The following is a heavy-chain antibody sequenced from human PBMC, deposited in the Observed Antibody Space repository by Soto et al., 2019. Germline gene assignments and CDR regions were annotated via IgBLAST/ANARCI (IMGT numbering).Heavy chain of an antibody. V-gene: IGHV4-4*07. CDR1: GVSMNDYY. CDR2: IFTNGNT. Sequence: SETLSPTCYVSGVSMNDYYWSWIRQTAGRGLEWIGRIFTNGNTNSNPSLRGRLTMSVDTSTSQVSLRLSAVAAADTAVYYCASGPLVSRYYGLNVWGQGATVTVSS. CDR3: ASGPLVSRYYGLNV. J-gene: IGHJ6*02.